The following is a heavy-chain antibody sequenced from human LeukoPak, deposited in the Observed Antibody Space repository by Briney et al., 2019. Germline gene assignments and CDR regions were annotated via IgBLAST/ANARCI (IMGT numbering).Heavy chain of an antibody. CDR2: IIPIFGTA. CDR3: ARGAAMVTHATYFDY. Sequence: GASVKVSCKASGGTFSSYAISWVRQAPGQGLEWMGGIIPIFGTANYAQKFQGRVTITADKSTSTAYMELSSLRSEDTAVYYCARGAAMVTHATYFDYWGQGTLVTVSS. J-gene: IGHJ4*02. D-gene: IGHD5-18*01. CDR1: GGTFSSYA. V-gene: IGHV1-69*06.